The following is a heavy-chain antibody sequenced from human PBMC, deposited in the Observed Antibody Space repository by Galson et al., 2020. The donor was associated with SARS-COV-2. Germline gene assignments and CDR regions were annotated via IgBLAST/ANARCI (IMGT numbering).Heavy chain of an antibody. V-gene: IGHV3-53*01. CDR2: TYPGGDT. Sequence: GGSLRLSCAASGFTVSSNYLSWVRQAPGKGLEWVSVTYPGGDTYYADSVKGRFTFSTDNSRNTLYLQMNSLRVEDTAVYHCARSVNLYGGDPCGDWGQGTLVTVSS. CDR3: ARSVNLYGGDPCGD. CDR1: GFTVSSNY. J-gene: IGHJ4*02. D-gene: IGHD2-21*02.